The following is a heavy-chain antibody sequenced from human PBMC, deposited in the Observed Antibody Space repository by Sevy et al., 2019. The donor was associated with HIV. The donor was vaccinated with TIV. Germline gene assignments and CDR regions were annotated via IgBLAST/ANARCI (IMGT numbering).Heavy chain of an antibody. Sequence: ASVKVSCKASGGTLSSYDINWVRQAPEQGLEWVRQIIPIFGTSSYAHNFQGRVTITADESTSTAYMDLSSLRSEDTAVYYCARGGGAVDHGMDVWGQGTTVTVSS. J-gene: IGHJ6*02. D-gene: IGHD2-21*01. V-gene: IGHV1-69*13. CDR2: IIPIFGTS. CDR3: ARGGGAVDHGMDV. CDR1: GGTLSSYD.